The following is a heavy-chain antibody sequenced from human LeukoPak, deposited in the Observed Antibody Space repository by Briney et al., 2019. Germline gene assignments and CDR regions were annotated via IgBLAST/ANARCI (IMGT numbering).Heavy chain of an antibody. J-gene: IGHJ4*02. Sequence: GGSLRLSCAASGFTFSSYGMHWVRQAPGKGLEWVAFIRYDGSNKYYADSVKGRFTISRDNSKNTLYLQMNSLRAEDTAVYYCAKDDPTGDGPNFDYWGQGTLVTVSS. CDR2: IRYDGSNK. D-gene: IGHD7-27*01. CDR3: AKDDPTGDGPNFDY. CDR1: GFTFSSYG. V-gene: IGHV3-30*02.